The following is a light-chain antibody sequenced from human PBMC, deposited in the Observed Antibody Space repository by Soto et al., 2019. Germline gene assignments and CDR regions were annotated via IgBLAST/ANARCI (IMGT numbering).Light chain of an antibody. J-gene: IGKJ5*01. CDR1: QSVSNN. V-gene: IGKV3-15*01. CDR2: YAS. CDR3: QQYNDWPPIT. Sequence: EIMMTQSPATLSVSPGESATLSCRASQSVSNNLAWYQHKPGQAPRLLIYYASTRATGIPARFSGSGSGTEFTLTISCLQSEDFAPYSCQQYNDWPPITFGQGTRLEIK.